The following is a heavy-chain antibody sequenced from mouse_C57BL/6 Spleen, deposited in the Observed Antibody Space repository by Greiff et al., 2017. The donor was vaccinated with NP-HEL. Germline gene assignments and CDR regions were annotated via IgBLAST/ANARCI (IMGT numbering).Heavy chain of an antibody. CDR1: GYTFTDYY. D-gene: IGHD6-1*01. Sequence: VQLQQSGPELVKPGASVKISCKASGYTFTDYYMNWVKQSHGKSLEWIGDINPNNGGTSYNQKFKGKATLTVDKSSSTAYMELRSLTSEDSAVYYCARGQASYNWYFDVWGTGTTVTVSS. CDR3: ARGQASYNWYFDV. CDR2: INPNNGGT. V-gene: IGHV1-26*01. J-gene: IGHJ1*03.